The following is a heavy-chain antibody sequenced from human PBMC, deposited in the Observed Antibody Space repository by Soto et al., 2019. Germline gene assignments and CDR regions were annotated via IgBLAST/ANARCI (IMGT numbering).Heavy chain of an antibody. CDR2: ISSDSIYT. CDR3: ERDSTGSGLDYGMDV. J-gene: IGHJ6*02. D-gene: IGHD3-10*01. V-gene: IGHV3-11*06. CDR1: GFTFNDHY. Sequence: QVQLVESGGGLVKPGGSLRLSCAASGFTFNDHYMTWIRQAPGKGLEWVSFISSDSIYTNSADSVKGRFTISRDNAKNLLYLQMSRLRVEDTAVYYCERDSTGSGLDYGMDVWGQGTTVAVSS.